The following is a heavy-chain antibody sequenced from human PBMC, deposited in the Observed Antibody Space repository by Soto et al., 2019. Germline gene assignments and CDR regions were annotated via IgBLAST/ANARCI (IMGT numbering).Heavy chain of an antibody. CDR1: GFTFNNYA. J-gene: IGHJ4*02. D-gene: IGHD3-22*01. CDR3: ARDRLYYYDSSGYYNFEY. V-gene: IGHV3-30*09. CDR2: ISYDGNNQ. Sequence: QVQLVESGGGVVQPGRSLRLSCAASGFTFNNYAMHWVRKAPGKGLEWVAVISYDGNNQYYADSVKGRFAISRDNSKNTLYLKMNSLRDEDTAVYYCARDRLYYYDSSGYYNFEYWGQGSLVTVSS.